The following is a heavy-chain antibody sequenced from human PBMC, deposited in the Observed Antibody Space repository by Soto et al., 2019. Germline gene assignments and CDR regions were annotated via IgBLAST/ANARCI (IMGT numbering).Heavy chain of an antibody. D-gene: IGHD3-3*01. J-gene: IGHJ6*02. CDR3: ARSPIDFCSGYERVQGLPERYYYYYYGMDV. V-gene: IGHV1-46*01. CDR1: GYTFTSYY. Sequence: ASVKVSCKASGYTFTSYYMHWVRQAPGQGLEWMGIINPSGGSTSYAQKFQGRVTMTRDTSTSTVYMELSSLRSEDTAVYYCARSPIDFCSGYERVQGLPERYYYYYYGMDVWGQGTTVTVSS. CDR2: INPSGGST.